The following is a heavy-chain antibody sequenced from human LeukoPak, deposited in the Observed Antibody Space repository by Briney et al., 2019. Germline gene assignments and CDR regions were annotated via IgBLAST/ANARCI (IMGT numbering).Heavy chain of an antibody. J-gene: IGHJ6*02. CDR1: GVSISSSNW. CDR3: ARVPFDTDSYYYYFGMDV. D-gene: IGHD2-21*02. V-gene: IGHV4-4*02. CDR2: VYQTGGT. Sequence: SETLSLTCAVSGVSISSSNWWSWVRQPPGKGQEWIGEVYQTGGTNYNPSLKSRVTILVDTSKNQFSLKLTSVTAADTAVYYCARVPFDTDSYYYYFGMDVWGQGTTVTVSS.